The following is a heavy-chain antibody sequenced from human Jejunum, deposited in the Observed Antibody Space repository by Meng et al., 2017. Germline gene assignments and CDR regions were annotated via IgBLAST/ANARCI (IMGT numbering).Heavy chain of an antibody. V-gene: IGHV3-21*06. CDR1: GFTFDNYG. D-gene: IGHD3-16*01. CDR2: ISGRSSYI. CDR3: ARGSLGDYDYIWGSPPFEH. Sequence: GESLKISCAASGFTFDNYGMNWVRQAPGKGLEWVSSISGRSSYIYYADSVKGRFTISRDNAKNSLYLQMSSLRADDTAVYYCARGSLGDYDYIWGSPPFEHWGQGTLVTVSS. J-gene: IGHJ4*02.